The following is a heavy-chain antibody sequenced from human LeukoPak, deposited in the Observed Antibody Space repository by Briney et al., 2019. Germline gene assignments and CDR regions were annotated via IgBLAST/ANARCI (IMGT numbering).Heavy chain of an antibody. D-gene: IGHD4-17*01. CDR3: AKGKYTVTMQRYADYLCDY. CDR1: GFTFSSYA. Sequence: PGGSLRLSCAASGFTFSSYAMSWVRQAPGKGLEWVSAISGSGGSTYYADSVKGRFTISRDNSKNTLYLQMNSLRAEDTAVYYCAKGKYTVTMQRYADYLCDYWGQGTLVTVSS. CDR2: ISGSGGST. J-gene: IGHJ4*02. V-gene: IGHV3-23*01.